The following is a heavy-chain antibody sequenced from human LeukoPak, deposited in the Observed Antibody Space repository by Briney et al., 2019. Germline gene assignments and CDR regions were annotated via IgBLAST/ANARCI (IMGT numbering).Heavy chain of an antibody. CDR1: GGSISSFY. CDR3: ARDRYYYDSSGYSIFDY. CDR2: IYTSGTT. J-gene: IGHJ4*02. Sequence: PSETLSLTCSVSGGSISSFYCNWMRQPAGKGLEWIGRIYTSGTTTYNPSLKSRVTMSVDTSKNQFSLKLSSVTAADTAVYYCARDRYYYDSSGYSIFDYWGQGTLVTVSS. D-gene: IGHD3-22*01. V-gene: IGHV4-4*07.